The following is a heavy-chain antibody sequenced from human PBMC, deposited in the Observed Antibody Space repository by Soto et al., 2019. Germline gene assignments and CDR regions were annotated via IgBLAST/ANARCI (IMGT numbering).Heavy chain of an antibody. CDR3: ARDLSSHFDY. CDR1: GGSVSSGSYY. CDR2: IYYSGST. Sequence: SETLSLTCTVSGGSVSSGSYYWSWIRQPPGKGLEWIGYIYYSGSTNYSPSLKSRVTISVDTSKNQFSLKLSSVTAADTAVYYCARDLSSHFDYWGQGTLVTVSS. V-gene: IGHV4-61*01. J-gene: IGHJ4*02. D-gene: IGHD6-6*01.